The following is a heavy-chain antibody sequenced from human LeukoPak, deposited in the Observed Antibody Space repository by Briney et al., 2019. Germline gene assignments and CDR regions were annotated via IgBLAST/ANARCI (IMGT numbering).Heavy chain of an antibody. J-gene: IGHJ4*02. CDR3: AINKAAKSLDY. D-gene: IGHD6-25*01. Sequence: ASVKVSCKASGYTFTDYYIHWVRQAPGQGLEWMAWMNPNSGGTSYAQKFQGRVTMTRDTSISTGYMELSRLRFDDTAVYYCAINKAAKSLDYWGQGTLVTVSS. V-gene: IGHV1-2*02. CDR1: GYTFTDYY. CDR2: MNPNSGGT.